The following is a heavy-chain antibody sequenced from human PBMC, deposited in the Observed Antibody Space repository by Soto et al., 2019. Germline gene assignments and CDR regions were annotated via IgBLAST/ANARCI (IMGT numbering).Heavy chain of an antibody. CDR1: GFTFTSSA. J-gene: IGHJ1*01. CDR3: AKSPGYDFWSGYYGPPQGYFQH. V-gene: IGHV1-58*01. CDR2: IVVGSGNT. D-gene: IGHD3-3*01. Sequence: ASVKVSCKAPGFTFTSSAVQWVRQARGQRLEWIGWIVVGSGNTNYAQKFQERVTITRDMSTSTAYMELSSLRSEDTAVYYCAKSPGYDFWSGYYGPPQGYFQHWGQGTLVTVSS.